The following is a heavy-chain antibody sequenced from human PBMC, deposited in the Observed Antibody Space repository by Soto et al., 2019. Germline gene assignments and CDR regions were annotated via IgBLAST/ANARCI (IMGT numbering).Heavy chain of an antibody. CDR1: GYTFTSYG. J-gene: IGHJ6*02. CDR2: ISPYNGKT. D-gene: IGHD5-12*01. CDR3: ARGGDVSYYHGMAV. V-gene: IGHV1-18*01. Sequence: QVQLVQSGGEVKKPGASVKLSCTASGYTFTSYGISWVRQAPGQGLEWMGWISPYNGKTKYEQNVQGRVTMTTDTPTRTASLGLRSLRSDDTAGYYCARGGDVSYYHGMAVWGQGTTVTVSS.